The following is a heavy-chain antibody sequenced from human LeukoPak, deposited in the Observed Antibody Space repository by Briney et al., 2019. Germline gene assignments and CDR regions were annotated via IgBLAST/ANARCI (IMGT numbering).Heavy chain of an antibody. CDR2: ISSSSSTI. D-gene: IGHD6-19*01. V-gene: IGHV3-48*01. Sequence: PGGSLRLSCAASGFTFSSYSMNWVRQAPGKGLEWVSNISSSSSTIYYADSVKGRFTISRDNAKNSLYLQMNSLRAEDTAVYYCARDLRYSSGWYLDYWGQGTLVTVSS. CDR1: GFTFSSYS. J-gene: IGHJ4*02. CDR3: ARDLRYSSGWYLDY.